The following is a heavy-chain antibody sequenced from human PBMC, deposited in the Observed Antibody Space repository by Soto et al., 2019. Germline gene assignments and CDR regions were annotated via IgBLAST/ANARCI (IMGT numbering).Heavy chain of an antibody. V-gene: IGHV4-4*07. CDR1: RASIYTYS. J-gene: IGHJ4*02. Sequence: TVSRASIYTYSWTWIRQPAGKGLQWIGHIYSSGSANYSPSLKSRVSMSVDSSKNQISLKLSSVTAADTAVYYCATIVGANDYWGQGTLVTVSS. CDR2: IYSSGSA. CDR3: ATIVGANDY. D-gene: IGHD1-26*01.